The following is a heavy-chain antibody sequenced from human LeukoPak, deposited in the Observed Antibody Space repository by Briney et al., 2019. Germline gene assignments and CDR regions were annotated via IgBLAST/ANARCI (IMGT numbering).Heavy chain of an antibody. Sequence: GASVKVSCKASGYTFTGYYMHWVRQAPGQGLEWMGWINPNTGGTNYAQKFQDRVTMTRDTSISTVYMELSRLRSDDTAMYYCARVAALAGIGWGDFDHWGQGTLVTGSS. CDR3: ARVAALAGIGWGDFDH. J-gene: IGHJ4*02. CDR2: INPNTGGT. D-gene: IGHD6-19*01. CDR1: GYTFTGYY. V-gene: IGHV1-2*02.